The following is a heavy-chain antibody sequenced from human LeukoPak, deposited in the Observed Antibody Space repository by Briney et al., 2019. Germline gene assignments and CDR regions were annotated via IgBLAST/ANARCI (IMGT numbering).Heavy chain of an antibody. Sequence: KPGGSLRLSCAASGFTFSNAWMSWVRQAPGKGLEWVGRIKSKTDGGTTDYAAPVKGRFTISRDDSKNTLYLQMNSLKTEDTAVYYCTTDQWLVQYFDYWGQGTLVTVSS. J-gene: IGHJ4*02. CDR1: GFTFSNAW. CDR2: IKSKTDGGTT. CDR3: TTDQWLVQYFDY. V-gene: IGHV3-15*01. D-gene: IGHD6-19*01.